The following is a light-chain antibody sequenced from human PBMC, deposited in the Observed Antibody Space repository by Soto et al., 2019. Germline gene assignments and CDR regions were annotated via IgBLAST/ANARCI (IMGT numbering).Light chain of an antibody. CDR1: SSNIGSNT. V-gene: IGLV1-44*01. CDR2: SNN. J-gene: IGLJ3*02. CDR3: AAWDDSLNVWV. Sequence: QSVLTQPPSASGTPGQRVTISCSRSSSNIGSNTVNWYQQLPGTAPKLLIYSNNQRPSGVPDRFSGSKSGTSASLAISGLQSEDEADYYCAAWDDSLNVWVFGGGTKLTVL.